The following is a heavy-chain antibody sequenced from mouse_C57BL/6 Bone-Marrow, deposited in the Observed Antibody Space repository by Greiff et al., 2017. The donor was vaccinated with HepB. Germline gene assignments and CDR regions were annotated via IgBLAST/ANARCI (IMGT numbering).Heavy chain of an antibody. V-gene: IGHV1-50*01. CDR3: ASSDSSGYWFAY. CDR1: GYTFTSYW. D-gene: IGHD3-2*02. CDR2: IDPSDSYT. Sequence: QVQLQQPGAELVKPGASVKLSCKASGYTFTSYWMQWVKQRPGQGLEWIGEIDPSDSYTNYNQKFKGKATLTVDTSSSTAYMQLSSLTSEDSAVYYCASSDSSGYWFAYWGQGTLVTVSA. J-gene: IGHJ3*01.